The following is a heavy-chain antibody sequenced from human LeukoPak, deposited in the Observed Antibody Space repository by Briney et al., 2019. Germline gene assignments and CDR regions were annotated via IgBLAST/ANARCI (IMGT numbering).Heavy chain of an antibody. V-gene: IGHV1-2*02. J-gene: IGHJ3*02. Sequence: ASVTLSFNASGYRFTFNYMHWVRQAPGQGLGWMGWINPNSGGTNYEQKFQGRVTMTMATSITKAYLELSRLRSDVTAVYFCAREHAVKVFDIWGQGTMLSVSS. D-gene: IGHD4-11*01. CDR2: INPNSGGT. CDR1: GYRFTFNY. CDR3: AREHAVKVFDI.